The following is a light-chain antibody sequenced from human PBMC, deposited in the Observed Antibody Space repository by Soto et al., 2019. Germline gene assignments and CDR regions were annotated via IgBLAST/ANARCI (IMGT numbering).Light chain of an antibody. V-gene: IGLV2-8*01. Sequence: QSALTQPPSASGSPGQSVTISCTGTSSDVGGYNYVSWYQQYPGKAPKLMVYEVSKRPSGVPDRFSGSKSGNTDSLTVSGLQAEDEADYYCIAYAASNTHVVFGGGTKLTFL. CDR2: EVS. CDR1: SSDVGGYNY. J-gene: IGLJ2*01. CDR3: IAYAASNTHVV.